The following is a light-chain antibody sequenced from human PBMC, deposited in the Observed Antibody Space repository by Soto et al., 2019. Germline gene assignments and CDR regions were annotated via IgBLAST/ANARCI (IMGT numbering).Light chain of an antibody. Sequence: EIVLTQSPGTLSLSPGERATLSCRANQSVSSSYLAWYQQKPGQAPRLLIHGVSTRATGIPDRFSGSGSGTDFTLTISRLEPEDFAVYYCQQYVTSPYIFGQGTKLEIK. CDR1: QSVSSSY. J-gene: IGKJ2*01. V-gene: IGKV3-20*01. CDR2: GVS. CDR3: QQYVTSPYI.